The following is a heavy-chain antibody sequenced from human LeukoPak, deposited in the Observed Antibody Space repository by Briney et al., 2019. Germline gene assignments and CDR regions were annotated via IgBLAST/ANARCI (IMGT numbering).Heavy chain of an antibody. V-gene: IGHV4-61*01. D-gene: IGHD1-1*01. CDR3: ARHRGVATGTVDY. J-gene: IGHJ4*02. CDR1: GGSFSTSSYY. Sequence: SSETLSLTCIVSGGSFSTSSYYWSWIRQPPGKGLEWIGYIYYSGSTNYNPSLKSRVTISVDTSKNQFSLKLSSVTAADTAVYYCARHRGVATGTVDYWGQGTLVTVSS. CDR2: IYYSGST.